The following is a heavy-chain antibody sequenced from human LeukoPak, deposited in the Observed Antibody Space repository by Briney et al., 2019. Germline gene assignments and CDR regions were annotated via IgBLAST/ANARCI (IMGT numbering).Heavy chain of an antibody. V-gene: IGHV3-30*18. D-gene: IGHD6-19*01. J-gene: IGHJ3*02. CDR1: GFTFSNHG. CDR2: ISYDGSNK. CDR3: AKDLYGGWYQRGAFDI. Sequence: PGGSLRLSCAASGFTFSNHGMNWVRQAPGKGLEWVAVISYDGSNKYYADSVKGRFTISRDNSKNTLYLQMNSLRAEDTAVYYCAKDLYGGWYQRGAFDIWGQGTMVTVSS.